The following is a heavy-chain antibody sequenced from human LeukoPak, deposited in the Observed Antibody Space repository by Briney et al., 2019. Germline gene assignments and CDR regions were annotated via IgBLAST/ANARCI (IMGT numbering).Heavy chain of an antibody. Sequence: ASVKVSCKASGGTFDSHAISWVRQAPGQGLEWMGAIIPMFGTANYAQKFQGRVAIIADKSTSTAYMELSSLRSEDTAVYYCAGAQNNHGYVYYGMDVWGKGTTVTVSS. D-gene: IGHD5-12*01. CDR2: IIPMFGTA. CDR3: AGAQNNHGYVYYGMDV. J-gene: IGHJ6*04. V-gene: IGHV1-69*06. CDR1: GGTFDSHA.